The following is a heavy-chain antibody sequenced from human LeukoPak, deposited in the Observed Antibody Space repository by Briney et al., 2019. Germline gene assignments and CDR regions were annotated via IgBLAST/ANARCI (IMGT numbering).Heavy chain of an antibody. Sequence: GGSLRLSCAVSGFAFGSEAMSWVRQAPGKGLEWVSVIYSGGSTYYADSVKGRFTISRDTSKNTLSLQMNSLRAEDTAVYYCATGFARAGYSGYDYWGQGTLVTVSS. V-gene: IGHV3-53*01. CDR3: ATGFARAGYSGYDY. CDR2: IYSGGST. D-gene: IGHD6-13*01. J-gene: IGHJ4*02. CDR1: GFAFGSEA.